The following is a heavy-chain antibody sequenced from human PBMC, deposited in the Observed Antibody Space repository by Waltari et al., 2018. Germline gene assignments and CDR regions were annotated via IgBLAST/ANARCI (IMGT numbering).Heavy chain of an antibody. J-gene: IGHJ4*02. D-gene: IGHD3-10*01. CDR1: GGSISSYY. CDR3: ARVGGSTGGPGVDY. Sequence: QVQLQESGPGLVKPSETLSLTCPVSGGSISSYYWSWIRQPPGKGLEWIGYIYYSGSTNYNPSHKSRDTISVDTSKNQFSLKLSSVTAADTAVYYCARVGGSTGGPGVDYWGQGTLVTVSS. CDR2: IYYSGST. V-gene: IGHV4-59*01.